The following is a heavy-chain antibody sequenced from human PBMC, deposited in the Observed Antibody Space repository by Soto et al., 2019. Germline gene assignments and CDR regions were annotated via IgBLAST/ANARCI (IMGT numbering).Heavy chain of an antibody. J-gene: IGHJ6*02. D-gene: IGHD2-2*01. CDR3: GGVGEYQLLRVESYGMDV. Sequence: EVQLLESGGGLVQPGGSLRLSCAASGFTFSSYAMSWVRQAPGKGLEWVSAISGSGGSTYYADSVKGRFTISRDNSKNTLYLQMNSLRAEDTAVYYCGGVGEYQLLRVESYGMDVWGQGTTVTVSS. CDR1: GFTFSSYA. V-gene: IGHV3-23*01. CDR2: ISGSGGST.